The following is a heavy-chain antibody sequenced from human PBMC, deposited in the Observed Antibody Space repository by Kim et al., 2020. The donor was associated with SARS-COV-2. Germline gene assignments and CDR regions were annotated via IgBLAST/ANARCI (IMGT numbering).Heavy chain of an antibody. CDR2: IYHSGST. CDR3: ARGPSSHIAHLDGYFQH. J-gene: IGHJ1*01. Sequence: SETLSLTCAVYGGSFTAYYWSWIRQPPGKGLEWIGEIYHSGSTNYNPSLKSRVTISVASSKNQFSLKLTSATAADTAVYYCARGPSSHIAHLDGYFQHWGQGTLVTVSS. V-gene: IGHV4-34*01. D-gene: IGHD2-21*01. CDR1: GGSFTAYY.